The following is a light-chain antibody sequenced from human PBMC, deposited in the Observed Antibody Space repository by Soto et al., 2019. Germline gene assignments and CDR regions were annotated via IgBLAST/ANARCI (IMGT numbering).Light chain of an antibody. J-gene: IGLJ2*01. V-gene: IGLV1-44*01. Sequence: QSVLSQPPSASGTPGQTVTISCSGSNSNIGTKTVNWFQHLPGTAPKLLMYSNNQRPSGVPDRFSGSKSGASASLAISGLQSEDEADYYCAAWDDSLNGVVFGGGAKVTVL. CDR1: NSNIGTKT. CDR3: AAWDDSLNGVV. CDR2: SNN.